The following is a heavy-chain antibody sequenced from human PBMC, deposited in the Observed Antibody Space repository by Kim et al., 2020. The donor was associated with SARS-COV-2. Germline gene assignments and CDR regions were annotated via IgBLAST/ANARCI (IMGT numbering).Heavy chain of an antibody. CDR2: IDWDDDK. V-gene: IGHV2-70*01. Sequence: SGPTLVKPTQTLTLTCTFSGFSLSTSGMCVSWIRQPPGKALEWLALIDWDDDKYYSTSLKTRLTISKDTSKNQVVLTMTNMDPVDTATYYCARVHVLRYFDWLLRAGYYYYYGMDVWGQGTTVTVCS. CDR3: ARVHVLRYFDWLLRAGYYYYYGMDV. D-gene: IGHD3-9*01. CDR1: GFSLSTSGMC. J-gene: IGHJ6*02.